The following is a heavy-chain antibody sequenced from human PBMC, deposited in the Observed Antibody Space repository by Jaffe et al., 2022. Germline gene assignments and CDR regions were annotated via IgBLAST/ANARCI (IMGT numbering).Heavy chain of an antibody. CDR1: GYTFTSYD. CDR2: MNPNSGNT. J-gene: IGHJ3*02. V-gene: IGHV1-8*01. CDR3: ARGGTYYYGSGSYFVISDPWSFDI. D-gene: IGHD3-10*01. Sequence: QVQLVQSGAEVKKPGASVKVSCKASGYTFTSYDINWVRQATGQGLEWMGWMNPNSGNTGYAQKFQGRVTMTRNTSISTAYMELSSLRSEDTAVYYCARGGTYYYGSGSYFVISDPWSFDIWGQGTMVTVSS.